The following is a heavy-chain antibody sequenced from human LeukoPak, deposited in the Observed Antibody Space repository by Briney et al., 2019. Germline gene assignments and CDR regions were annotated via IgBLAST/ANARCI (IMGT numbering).Heavy chain of an antibody. CDR3: ARALGYDSSGYSDY. Sequence: ASVKVSCKASGGTFSSYAISWVRQAPGQGLEWMGGIIPIFGTANYAQKFQGRVTITADESTSTAYTELSSLRSEDTAVYYCARALGYDSSGYSDYWGQGTLVTVSS. CDR1: GGTFSSYA. D-gene: IGHD3-22*01. V-gene: IGHV1-69*13. J-gene: IGHJ4*02. CDR2: IIPIFGTA.